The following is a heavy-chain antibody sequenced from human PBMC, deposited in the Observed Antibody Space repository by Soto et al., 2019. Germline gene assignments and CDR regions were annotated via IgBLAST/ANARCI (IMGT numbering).Heavy chain of an antibody. CDR3: ASYRLTIYSIX. CDR1: GRSMSSNY. V-gene: IGHV4-59*13. J-gene: IGHJ4*02. CDR2: VFYGVT. Sequence: PSKTLSLTGSVSGRSMSSNYWSWIRQSPDKGLEWLFDVFYGVTDYNPAVGGPGSMSVESSKSQFSLKFTSVTVSDTAVYYFASYRLTIYSIXWGPGLFFTVSX. D-gene: IGHD4-4*01.